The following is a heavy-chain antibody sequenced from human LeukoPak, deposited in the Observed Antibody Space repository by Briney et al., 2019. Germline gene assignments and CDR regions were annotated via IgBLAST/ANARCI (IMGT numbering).Heavy chain of an antibody. D-gene: IGHD2-2*01. CDR3: ARVGHCSSTACFIDY. V-gene: IGHV3-74*01. CDR2: IESDGGST. J-gene: IGHJ4*02. Sequence: PGGSLRLSCAASGFTFSHYRMHWVRQAPGKGLVWVSRIESDGGSTDYADSLKGRFTISRDNAKNTLYLEMNSLRAEDTAVYYCARVGHCSSTACFIDYWGQGTLVTVSS. CDR1: GFTFSHYR.